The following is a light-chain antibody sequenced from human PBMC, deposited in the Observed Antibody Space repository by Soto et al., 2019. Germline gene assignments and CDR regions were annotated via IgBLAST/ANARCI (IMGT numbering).Light chain of an antibody. CDR2: EVS. CDR1: SSDVGAYNY. CDR3: CSYTSTSIHVV. J-gene: IGLJ2*01. Sequence: QSALTQPASVSGSPGQSITISCTGTSSDVGAYNYVSWYRQHPGKAPKLRIYEVSHRPSGVSHLVSGSKSGNKASLTISGLQAEDEADYYCCSYTSTSIHVVCGGGTKLTVL. V-gene: IGLV2-14*01.